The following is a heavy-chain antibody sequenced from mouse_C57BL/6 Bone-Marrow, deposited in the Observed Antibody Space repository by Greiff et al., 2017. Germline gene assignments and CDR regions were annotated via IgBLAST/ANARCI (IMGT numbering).Heavy chain of an antibody. V-gene: IGHV1-53*01. J-gene: IGHJ4*01. CDR2: INPSNGGT. CDR1: GYTFTSYW. Sequence: VQLQQSGTELVKPGASVKLSCKASGYTFTSYWMHWVKQRPGPGLEWIGNINPSNGGTNYNAKFKSKATLTVDKTSSTAYMQLSSLTSEDSAVYDWARARGNYTYCYGREYWGQGTSVTVSS. D-gene: IGHD2-1*01. CDR3: ARARGNYTYCYGREY.